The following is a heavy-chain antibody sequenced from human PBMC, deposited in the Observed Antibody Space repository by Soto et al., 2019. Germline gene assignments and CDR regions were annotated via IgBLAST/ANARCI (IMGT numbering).Heavy chain of an antibody. CDR1: GDSISSYY. CDR3: ALRSMAVVPEY. CDR2: LYYGRSA. J-gene: IGHJ4*02. D-gene: IGHD3-22*01. V-gene: IGHV4-59*01. Sequence: QVQLQESGPGLVKPSETLSLTCAVSGDSISSYYCMWIRQPPGKGLESIGYLYYGRSANYNPSLKRRVTLSVDTSTNECSLTLSSMTAADTAVYYCALRSMAVVPEYWGQGTLVTVSS.